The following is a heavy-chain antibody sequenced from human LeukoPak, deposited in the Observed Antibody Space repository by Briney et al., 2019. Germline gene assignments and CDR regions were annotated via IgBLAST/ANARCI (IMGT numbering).Heavy chain of an antibody. CDR2: MKYDGSEK. CDR1: GFTFSSYW. J-gene: IGHJ4*02. D-gene: IGHD6-13*01. CDR3: ARDIEAAGLFLDY. Sequence: GGSLRLSCAASGFTFSSYWMSWVRQAPGKGLEWVANMKYDGSEKYYVDSVKGRFTISRDNAKNSLYLQMNSLIAEDTAVYYCARDIEAAGLFLDYWGQGTLVTVSS. V-gene: IGHV3-7*01.